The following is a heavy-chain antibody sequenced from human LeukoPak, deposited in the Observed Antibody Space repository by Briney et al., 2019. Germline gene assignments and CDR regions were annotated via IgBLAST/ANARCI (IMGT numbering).Heavy chain of an antibody. CDR1: GFTLSSYA. D-gene: IGHD6-19*01. J-gene: IGHJ4*01. CDR2: MSGSGGST. V-gene: IGHV3-23*01. Sequence: PGGSLRLSCVASGFTLSSYAMSWVRQAPGKGLEWVSAMSGSGGSTHYADSVKGRFSISRDNSKSTLYLQMNSLKAEDTAVYYCAKGLSGWSYSDFWGQGTLVTVSS. CDR3: AKGLSGWSYSDF.